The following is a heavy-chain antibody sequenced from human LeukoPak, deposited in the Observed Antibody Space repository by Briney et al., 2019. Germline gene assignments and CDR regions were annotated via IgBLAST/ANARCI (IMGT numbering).Heavy chain of an antibody. CDR3: AKHWQQLDY. V-gene: IGHV3-21*04. CDR1: GFTFSSYS. J-gene: IGHJ4*02. CDR2: ISSSCSYI. D-gene: IGHD6-13*01. Sequence: GGSLRLSCAASGFTFSSYSMSWVRQAPGKGLEWVSSISSSCSYIFNADSVKGPFTISRDNAKKSLYLQVNSLRAEDTAIYYCAKHWQQLDYWGQGTLVTVSS.